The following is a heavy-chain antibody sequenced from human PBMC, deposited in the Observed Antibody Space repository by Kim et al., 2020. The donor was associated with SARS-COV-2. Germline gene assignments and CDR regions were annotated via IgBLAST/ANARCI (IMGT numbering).Heavy chain of an antibody. CDR2: IFHSGST. J-gene: IGHJ6*02. D-gene: IGHD1-1*01. V-gene: IGHV4-4*02. CDR1: GGSVSSSNW. CDR3: AKLPQQLEIYYYYGLDV. Sequence: SETLSLTCAVSGGSVSSSNWWSWVRQPPGKGLEWIGEIFHSGSTNYNPSLKSRVTISVDKSKNQFSLKLTSVTAADTAVYYCAKLPQQLEIYYYYGLDVWGQGTTVTVSS.